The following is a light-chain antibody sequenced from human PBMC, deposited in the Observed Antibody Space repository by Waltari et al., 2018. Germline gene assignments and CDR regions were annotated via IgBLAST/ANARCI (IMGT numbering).Light chain of an antibody. CDR2: AAS. CDR3: QQYGFAPRT. V-gene: IGKV3-20*01. CDR1: QSVSSSY. J-gene: IGKJ1*01. Sequence: EIVLTQSPGTLSLSPGERATLSCKASQSVSSSYLAWYQQKPGQAPRLLIYAASRRATGITDRFSGSGSGTDFSLTISTLEPEDFAIYYCQQYGFAPRTFGQGTKVEIK.